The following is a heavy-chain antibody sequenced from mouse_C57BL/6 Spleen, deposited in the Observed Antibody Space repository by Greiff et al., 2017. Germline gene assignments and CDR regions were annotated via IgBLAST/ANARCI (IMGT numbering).Heavy chain of an antibody. D-gene: IGHD1-2*01. CDR2: INPSNGGT. J-gene: IGHJ4*01. Sequence: VQLQQSGTELVKPGASVKLSCKASGYTFTSYWMHWVKQRPGQGLEWIGKINPSNGGTNYNEKFKSKATLTEDKSSSPAYMQLSSLTSEDSAVYCCARGTLQRELDYWGQGTSVTVSS. CDR3: ARGTLQRELDY. CDR1: GYTFTSYW. V-gene: IGHV1-53*01.